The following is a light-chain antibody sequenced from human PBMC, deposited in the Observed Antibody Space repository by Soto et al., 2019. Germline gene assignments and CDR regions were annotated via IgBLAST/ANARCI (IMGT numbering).Light chain of an antibody. CDR1: QSISSY. J-gene: IGKJ1*01. CDR2: AAS. Sequence: DIQMTQSPSSLSASVGDRVTITCRASQSISSYLNWYQQKPGKAPKLLIYAASSLQSGVPSRFSGSGSGTDFTLTISSLQIEDFATYYCQQSYSPLTWTFGQGTKVEIK. CDR3: QQSYSPLTWT. V-gene: IGKV1-39*01.